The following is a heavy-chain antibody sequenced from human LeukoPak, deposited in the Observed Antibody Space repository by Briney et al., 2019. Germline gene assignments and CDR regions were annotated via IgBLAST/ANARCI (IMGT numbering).Heavy chain of an antibody. Sequence: MPGGSLRLSCAASGFTFSSYAMSWVRQAPGKGLEWIGSIYYSGSTYYKPSLKSRVTISVDTSKNQFSLKLSSVTAADTAVYYCARDRYDSSGNGAFDIWGQGTMVTVPS. V-gene: IGHV4-38-2*02. CDR1: GFTFSSYA. J-gene: IGHJ3*02. CDR2: IYYSGST. CDR3: ARDRYDSSGNGAFDI. D-gene: IGHD3-22*01.